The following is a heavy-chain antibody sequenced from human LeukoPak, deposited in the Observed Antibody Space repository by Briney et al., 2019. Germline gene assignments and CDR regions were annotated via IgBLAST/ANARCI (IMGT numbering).Heavy chain of an antibody. CDR1: GYSISSGYY. D-gene: IGHD3-9*01. J-gene: IGHJ4*02. CDR2: IYHSGST. Sequence: SETLSLTCTVSGYSISSGYYWGWIRQPPGKGLEWIGSIYHSGSTYYNPSLKSRVTISVDTSKNQFSLKLSSVTAADTAVYYCARLLTGRSYYFDYWGQGTLVTVSS. CDR3: ARLLTGRSYYFDY. V-gene: IGHV4-38-2*02.